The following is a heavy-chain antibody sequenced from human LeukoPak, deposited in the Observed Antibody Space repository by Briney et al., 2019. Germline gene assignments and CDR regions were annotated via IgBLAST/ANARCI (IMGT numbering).Heavy chain of an antibody. Sequence: SETLSLTCTVSGGSISSYYWSWIRQPPGKGLEWIGYIYYSGSTYYNPSLKSRVTISVDTSKNQFSLKLSSMTAADTGVYYCVRRPRNTGSDDGPSGLDYWGQGTLVTVSS. J-gene: IGHJ4*02. CDR1: GGSISSYY. CDR3: VRRPRNTGSDDGPSGLDY. D-gene: IGHD1-26*01. CDR2: IYYSGST. V-gene: IGHV4-59*12.